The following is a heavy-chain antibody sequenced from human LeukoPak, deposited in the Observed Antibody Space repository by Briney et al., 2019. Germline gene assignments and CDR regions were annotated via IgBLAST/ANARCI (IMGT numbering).Heavy chain of an antibody. CDR1: GYSFTSYW. Sequence: GESLKISCKGSGYSFTSYWVGWVRQRPGKGLEWMGIIHPVDSDTRYSPSFQGQVIVSADRSISTAYLQWRSLKASDTAIYYCVGGVVPAESFDCWGQGTLVTVSS. CDR3: VGGVVPAESFDC. D-gene: IGHD2-2*01. J-gene: IGHJ4*02. V-gene: IGHV5-51*01. CDR2: IHPVDSDT.